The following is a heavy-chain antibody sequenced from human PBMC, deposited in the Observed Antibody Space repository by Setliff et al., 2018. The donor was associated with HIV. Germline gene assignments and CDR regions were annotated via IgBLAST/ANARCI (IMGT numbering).Heavy chain of an antibody. Sequence: SETLSLTFAVSGDSISSGSYYWSWIRQPAGEGLEWIGHIFTSGSTNYNPSLKSRVSISLDTSKNQFSLKLSSVTAADTAMYYCARGRGSYWGQGTLVTVSS. CDR2: IFTSGST. V-gene: IGHV4-61*09. D-gene: IGHD1-26*01. J-gene: IGHJ4*02. CDR3: ARGRGSY. CDR1: GDSISSGSYY.